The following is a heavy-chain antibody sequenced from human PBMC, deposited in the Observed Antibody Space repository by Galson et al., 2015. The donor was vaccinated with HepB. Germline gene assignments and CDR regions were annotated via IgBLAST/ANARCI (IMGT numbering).Heavy chain of an antibody. Sequence: SLRLSCAASGFTFSSYAMSWVRQAPGQGLEWVSGFSGSGGSAYYADSLKGRVTISRDNSKNTLYLRMNSLRAEDTAIYYCAKVGNTSSCHPRGEYWGQGTMVTVSS. CDR1: GFTFSSYA. J-gene: IGHJ4*02. CDR2: FSGSGGSA. CDR3: AKVGNTSSCHPRGEY. D-gene: IGHD6-13*01. V-gene: IGHV3-23*01.